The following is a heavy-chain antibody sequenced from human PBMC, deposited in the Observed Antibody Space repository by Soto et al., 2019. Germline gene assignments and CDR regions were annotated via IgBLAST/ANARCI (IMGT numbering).Heavy chain of an antibody. Sequence: SGPTLVNPTQTLTLTCAFSGFSLTTTGMRVSWIRQPPGMALEWLARIDWNDDKFYSTSLKTRLTISKDTSKNQVVLRMTNMAPADTATYYCARLTYWNYGYFDYWGQGTLVTVSS. CDR3: ARLTYWNYGYFDY. CDR1: GFSLTTTGMR. V-gene: IGHV2-70*04. J-gene: IGHJ4*02. CDR2: IDWNDDK. D-gene: IGHD1-7*01.